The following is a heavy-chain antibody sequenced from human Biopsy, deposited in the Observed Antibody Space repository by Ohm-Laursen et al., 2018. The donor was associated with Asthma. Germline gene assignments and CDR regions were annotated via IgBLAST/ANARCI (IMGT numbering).Heavy chain of an antibody. CDR3: VRDGTDDAFDI. J-gene: IGHJ3*02. V-gene: IGHV3-30*01. CDR1: RFSFSNFA. Sequence: SLRLSCTASRFSFSNFAIHWVRQAPGKGLGWVGVISKDASTQDYADSVKGRFTMARDNSKNTLDLQMNSLREEDTAVYYCVRDGTDDAFDIWGQGTVVSVSS. D-gene: IGHD1-1*01. CDR2: ISKDASTQ.